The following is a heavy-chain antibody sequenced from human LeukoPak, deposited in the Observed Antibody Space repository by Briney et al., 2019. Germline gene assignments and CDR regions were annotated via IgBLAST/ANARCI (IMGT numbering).Heavy chain of an antibody. D-gene: IGHD2-2*01. J-gene: IGHJ6*02. V-gene: IGHV3-30*18. CDR1: GFTFSSYG. Sequence: PGGSLRPSCAASGFTFSSYGMHWVRQAPGKGLEWVAVISYDGSNKYYADSVKGRFTISRDNSKNTLYLQMNSLRAEDTAVYYCAKTRGSYYYYGMDVWGQGTTVTVSS. CDR2: ISYDGSNK. CDR3: AKTRGSYYYYGMDV.